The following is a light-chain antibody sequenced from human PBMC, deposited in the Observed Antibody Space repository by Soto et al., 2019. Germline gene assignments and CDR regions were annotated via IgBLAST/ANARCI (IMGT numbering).Light chain of an antibody. J-gene: IGKJ1*01. CDR3: LQHTSYPWT. CDR2: AAS. V-gene: IGKV1-17*03. Sequence: DIQMTQSPSAMSASVGDRVTITCRARQGISKYLAWFQQRPGKVPRRLVYAASSLQSGVPSRFSGSGSGTEFPLTISSLQPEDFGTYYCLQHTSYPWTFGQGTKVEI. CDR1: QGISKY.